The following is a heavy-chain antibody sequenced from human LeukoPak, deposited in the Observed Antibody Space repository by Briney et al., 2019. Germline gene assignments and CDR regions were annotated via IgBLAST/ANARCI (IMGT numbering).Heavy chain of an antibody. CDR2: IRYDGSNE. J-gene: IGHJ4*02. CDR3: ARSRYNLDY. D-gene: IGHD5-24*01. V-gene: IGHV3-33*01. Sequence: PGGSLRFSCAASGFTFSSYDMHWVRQAPGKGPEWVAIIRYDGSNENYADSVKGRFTISRDNSKKTLYLQMNSLRAEDTAVYYCARSRYNLDYWGQGTLVTVSS. CDR1: GFTFSSYD.